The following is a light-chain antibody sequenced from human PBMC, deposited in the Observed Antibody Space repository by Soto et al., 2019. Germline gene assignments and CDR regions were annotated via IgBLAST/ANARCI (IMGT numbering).Light chain of an antibody. CDR2: GAS. CDR1: QSVSSSH. Sequence: EIVLTQSPGTLSLSPGERATLSCRASQSVSSSHLAWYQQKPGQAPRLLIYGASSMATGIPDRFSGSGSGTDFTLTISRLEPKDFAVYYCQQYETSPYTFGQGTKLEIK. CDR3: QQYETSPYT. V-gene: IGKV3-20*01. J-gene: IGKJ2*01.